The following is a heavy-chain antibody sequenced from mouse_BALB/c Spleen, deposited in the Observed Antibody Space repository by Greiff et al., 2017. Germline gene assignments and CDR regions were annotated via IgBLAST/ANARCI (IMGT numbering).Heavy chain of an antibody. Sequence: EVKLMESGPGLVKPSQSLSLTCSVTGYSITSGYYWNWIRQFPGNKLEWMGYISYDGSNNYNPSLKNRISITRDTSKNQFFLKLNSVTTEDTATYYCARDSYRYGGDYWGQGTTLTVSS. V-gene: IGHV3-6*02. CDR1: GYSITSGYY. CDR2: ISYDGSN. CDR3: ARDSYRYGGDY. J-gene: IGHJ2*01. D-gene: IGHD2-14*01.